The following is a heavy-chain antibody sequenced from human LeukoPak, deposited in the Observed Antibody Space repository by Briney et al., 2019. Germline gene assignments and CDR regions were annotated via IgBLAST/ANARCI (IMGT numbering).Heavy chain of an antibody. CDR1: GFIFKTYA. D-gene: IGHD2-15*01. V-gene: IGHV3-30*02. Sequence: PGGSLRLSCAGSGFIFKTYALGWVRQAPGKGLEWVAFIRYDGSNKYYADSVKGRFTISRDNSKNTLYLQMNSLRAEDTAVYYCAKKSCSGGSCSIDYWGQGTLVTVSS. CDR3: AKKSCSGGSCSIDY. J-gene: IGHJ4*02. CDR2: IRYDGSNK.